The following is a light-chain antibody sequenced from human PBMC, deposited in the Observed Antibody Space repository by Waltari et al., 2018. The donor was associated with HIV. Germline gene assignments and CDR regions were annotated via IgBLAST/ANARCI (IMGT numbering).Light chain of an antibody. CDR3: QQYGSSPIT. J-gene: IGKJ5*01. CDR2: GAS. V-gene: IGKV3-20*01. Sequence: EIVLTQSPGTLSLSPGERATLSCRASQSVSGSYLAWYQQKPGHAPRLLIYGASSRATGIPDRFIGSGSGTDFTLTISRLEPEDFAVYYCQQYGSSPITFGQGTRLEIK. CDR1: QSVSGSY.